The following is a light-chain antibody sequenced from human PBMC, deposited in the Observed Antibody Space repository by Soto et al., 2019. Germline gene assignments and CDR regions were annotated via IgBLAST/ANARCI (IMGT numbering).Light chain of an antibody. CDR1: QTISRNY. J-gene: IGKJ1*01. CDR2: GAS. Sequence: EVVLTQSPGTLSLSPGERATVSCRASQTISRNYLAWYQKKPGQAPRLLIYGASTRATGNPDRFPGSGSGTDFSLTSARLEPEDFAVYYCQQYGGPVPWTFGQGTKVEV. V-gene: IGKV3-20*01. CDR3: QQYGGPVPWT.